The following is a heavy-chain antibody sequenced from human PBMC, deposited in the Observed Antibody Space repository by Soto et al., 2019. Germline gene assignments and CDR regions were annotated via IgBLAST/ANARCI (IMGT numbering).Heavy chain of an antibody. V-gene: IGHV4-4*08. CDR2: ICTGGTT. J-gene: IGHJ5*02. CDR3: ARHPSDFWFDP. Sequence: PSETLSLTCAVSGGSISSFCWTWIRQPPRQGLEWIGYICTGGTTKYNPSLKSRVTVSVDTSKNQFSLKLSSVTAADTAVYYCARHPSDFWFDPWGQGTLVTVSS. D-gene: IGHD2-21*02. CDR1: GGSISSFC.